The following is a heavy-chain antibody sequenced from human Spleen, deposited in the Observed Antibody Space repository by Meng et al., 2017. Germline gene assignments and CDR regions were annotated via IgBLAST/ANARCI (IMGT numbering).Heavy chain of an antibody. CDR3: TTDPPFTGRGDITT. J-gene: IGHJ5*02. CDR2: IKSKVNGGTT. D-gene: IGHD3-16*01. CDR1: GITFRNLW. V-gene: IGHV3-15*01. Sequence: GESLKISCVASGITFRNLWMTWVRQAPGKGLEWVGRIKSKVNGGTTDFAAPVKGRFTISRDDPENTLYLQMNSLKTEDTAVYYCTTDPPFTGRGDITTWGQGTLVTVSS.